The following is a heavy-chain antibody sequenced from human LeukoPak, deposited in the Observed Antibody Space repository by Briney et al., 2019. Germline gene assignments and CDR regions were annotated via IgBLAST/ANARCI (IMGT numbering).Heavy chain of an antibody. J-gene: IGHJ6*02. Sequence: PGGSLRLSCAASGFTFSSYAMHWVRQAPGKGLEWVSAISGSGGSTYYADSVKGRFTISRDNSKNTLYLQMNSLRAEDTAVYYCAKDQTSSSGWYHYYYYYGMDVWGQGTTVTVSS. CDR1: GFTFSSYA. CDR2: ISGSGGST. CDR3: AKDQTSSSGWYHYYYYYGMDV. V-gene: IGHV3-23*01. D-gene: IGHD6-19*01.